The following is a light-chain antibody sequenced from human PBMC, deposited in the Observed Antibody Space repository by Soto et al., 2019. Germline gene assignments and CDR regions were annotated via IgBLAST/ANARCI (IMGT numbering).Light chain of an antibody. Sequence: DIVLTQSPGTLSLSAGETATLSCKASQNLRSTYLGWYQQKPGQAPRLLISGTFTRAAGIPERFSGSGSGTDFTLTISRLEPEDSAVYYCQQYGSTPYTFGQGTKLV. V-gene: IGKV3-20*01. CDR2: GTF. CDR1: QNLRSTY. CDR3: QQYGSTPYT. J-gene: IGKJ2*01.